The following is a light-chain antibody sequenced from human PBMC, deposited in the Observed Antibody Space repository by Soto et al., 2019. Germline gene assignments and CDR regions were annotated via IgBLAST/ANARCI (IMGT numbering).Light chain of an antibody. CDR1: SSNIGAGYD. J-gene: IGLJ2*01. Sequence: QAVVTQPPSVSGAPGQRVTISCTGSSSNIGAGYDVHWYQQLPGTAPKLLIYGNTNRPSGVPDRFSASKSGTSASLAITGLQAEDEADYYCQSYDSSLSASVVFGGGTKLTVL. V-gene: IGLV1-40*01. CDR3: QSYDSSLSASVV. CDR2: GNT.